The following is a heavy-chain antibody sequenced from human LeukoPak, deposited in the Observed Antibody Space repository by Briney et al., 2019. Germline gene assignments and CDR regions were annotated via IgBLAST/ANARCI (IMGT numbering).Heavy chain of an antibody. CDR3: AKDRLPDGAWSHDY. J-gene: IGHJ4*02. CDR1: GYTFATFS. Sequence: GGSLRLSCKTSGYTFATFSLTWVRQAPGKGLEWVSGIYGDGRTAFYAGSVRGRFTISKDNSGSTLYLHMTSLRVEDTAMYYCAKDRLPDGAWSHDYWGQGTLVTVSS. D-gene: IGHD4/OR15-4a*01. CDR2: IYGDGRTA. V-gene: IGHV3-23*01.